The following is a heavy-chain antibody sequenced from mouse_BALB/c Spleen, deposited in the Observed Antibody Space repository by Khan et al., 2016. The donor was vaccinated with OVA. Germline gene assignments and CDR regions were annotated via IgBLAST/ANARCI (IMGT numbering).Heavy chain of an antibody. CDR2: IWTGGST. Sequence: VQLKQSGPGLVAPSQSLSITCTVSGFSLTSYGVHWVRQPPGKGLEWLGVIWTGGSTNYNSALMSRLSISKDNSKSQVFLKVNSLQTDDTAMYYCARYYGNYWWYFDVWGAGTTVTVSS. CDR1: GFSLTSYG. CDR3: ARYYGNYWWYFDV. J-gene: IGHJ1*01. V-gene: IGHV2-9*02. D-gene: IGHD2-1*01.